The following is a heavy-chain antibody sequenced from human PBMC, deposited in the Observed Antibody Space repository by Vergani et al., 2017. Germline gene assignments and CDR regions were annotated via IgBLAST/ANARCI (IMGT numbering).Heavy chain of an antibody. Sequence: QVQILQSGGGVVQPGGSLRLSCTLSGFTLNTYGIHWVRQAPGKGLEWVSFIRTDGSSEYYGDSVKGRFTITRDKSQNTVNLQMNSLRTEDTAVYFCANSVIGGNVPVAYFGMDVWGRGTTVTVSS. D-gene: IGHD4-23*01. J-gene: IGHJ6*02. CDR1: GFTLNTYG. V-gene: IGHV3-30*02. CDR3: ANSVIGGNVPVAYFGMDV. CDR2: IRTDGSSE.